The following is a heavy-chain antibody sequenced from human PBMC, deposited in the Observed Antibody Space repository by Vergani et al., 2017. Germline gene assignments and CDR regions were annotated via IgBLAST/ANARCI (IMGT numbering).Heavy chain of an antibody. V-gene: IGHV3-48*01. CDR2: ICTSISTI. CDR3: ARDRVRDYYYYMDV. CDR1: GFTFSSYS. J-gene: IGHJ6*03. Sequence: EVQLVESGGGLVQPGGSLRLSCAASGFTFSSYSINWVRPAPGKGLEWVSYICTSISTIFYADSLKGRLTIPRENAKNSLYLQMNSLRAEDTAVYYCARDRVRDYYYYMDVWGKGTTVTVSS. D-gene: IGHD3-10*01.